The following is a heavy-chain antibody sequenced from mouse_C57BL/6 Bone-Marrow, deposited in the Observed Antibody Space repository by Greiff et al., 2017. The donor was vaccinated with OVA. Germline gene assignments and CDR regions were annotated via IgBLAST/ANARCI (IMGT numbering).Heavy chain of an antibody. V-gene: IGHV1-81*01. D-gene: IGHD1-1*01. CDR1: GYTFTSYG. CDR3: ARGGNTTVVATDV. J-gene: IGHJ1*03. CDR2: IYPRSGNT. Sequence: QVQLQQSGAELARPGASVKLSCKASGYTFTSYGISWVKQRTGQGLEWIGEIYPRSGNTYYNEKFKGKATLTADKASRTAYMELLSLTSEDSAVYFCARGGNTTVVATDVWGKGTTVTVSS.